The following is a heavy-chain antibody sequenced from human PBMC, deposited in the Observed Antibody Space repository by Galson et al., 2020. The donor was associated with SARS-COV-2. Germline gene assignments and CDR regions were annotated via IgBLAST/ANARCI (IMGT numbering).Heavy chain of an antibody. CDR3: ARQGVTMIRLVTIPGWCFDL. CDR2: IYPSGRT. V-gene: IGHV4-38-2*01. J-gene: IGHJ2*01. D-gene: IGHD3-22*01. CDR1: GLSISTTNY. Sequence: TLSLPCAVSGLSISTTNYWSWIRQPPGKGLEWIGSIYPSGRTYYNPSLKSRVTISLDTSKNQFSLNLNSVTAADTAVYYCARQGVTMIRLVTIPGWCFDLWGRGTLVTVSS.